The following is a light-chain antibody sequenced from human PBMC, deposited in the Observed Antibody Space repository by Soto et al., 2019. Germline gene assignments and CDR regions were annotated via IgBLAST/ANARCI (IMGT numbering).Light chain of an antibody. Sequence: EIVRTQSPATLSLSPGERATLSCRASQSVSSNLAWYKQKPGQAPRLLIYGASTRATGIPARFSGSGSGTEFTLTISSLKSEDFEVYYCQQYNNWPRTFGGGTKVDIK. CDR2: GAS. CDR1: QSVSSN. J-gene: IGKJ4*01. CDR3: QQYNNWPRT. V-gene: IGKV3-15*01.